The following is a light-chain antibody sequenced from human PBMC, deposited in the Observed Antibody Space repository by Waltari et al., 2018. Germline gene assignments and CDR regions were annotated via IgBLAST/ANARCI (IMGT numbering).Light chain of an antibody. V-gene: IGKV4-1*01. CDR2: WAS. CDR3: QQYYSLWT. J-gene: IGKJ1*01. CDR1: QSVLYSSNNNNY. Sequence: QSVLYSSNNNNYLAWYQQKPGQPPKLLIYWASTRESGVPDRFSGSGSETDFTLTISSLQAEDVAVYYCQQYYSLWTFGQGTKVEIK.